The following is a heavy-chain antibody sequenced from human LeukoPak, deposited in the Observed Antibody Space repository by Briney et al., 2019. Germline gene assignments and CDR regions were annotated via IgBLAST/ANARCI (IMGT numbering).Heavy chain of an antibody. CDR1: GFTFSSYS. D-gene: IGHD2-2*01. Sequence: GGSLRLSCAASGFTFSSYSMHWVRQAPGKGPEWVAVIWYDGSNKYYADSVKGRFTISRDNSKNTLYLQMNSLRAEDTAVYYCARDSAVVVPAALGYWGQGTLVTVSS. V-gene: IGHV3-33*01. CDR3: ARDSAVVVPAALGY. J-gene: IGHJ4*02. CDR2: IWYDGSNK.